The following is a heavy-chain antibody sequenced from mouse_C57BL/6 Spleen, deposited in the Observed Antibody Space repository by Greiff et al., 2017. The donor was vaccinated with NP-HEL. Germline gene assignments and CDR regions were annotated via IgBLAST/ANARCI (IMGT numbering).Heavy chain of an antibody. V-gene: IGHV1-9*01. J-gene: IGHJ2*01. Sequence: VQLQQSGAELMKPGASVKLSCKATGYTFTGYWIEWVKQRPGHGLEWIGEILPGSGSTNDNEKFKGTATFTADTSSNTTYMQLSSLTTEDSAIYYCARSGLYYGTFFDFWGQGTTLTVSS. CDR2: ILPGSGST. D-gene: IGHD2-1*01. CDR1: GYTFTGYW. CDR3: ARSGLYYGTFFDF.